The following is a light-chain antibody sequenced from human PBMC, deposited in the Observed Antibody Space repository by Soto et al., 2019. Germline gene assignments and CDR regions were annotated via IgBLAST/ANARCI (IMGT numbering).Light chain of an antibody. Sequence: DIQMTQSPSTLSASVGDRVTITCRASQSISSWLAWYQQKPGKAPKLLIYAASGLASGVPSRLSGSVSGTEFTLTISSLQPDDFATYYCQRYDTYSWTFGQGTKVEIK. J-gene: IGKJ1*01. CDR1: QSISSW. V-gene: IGKV1-5*03. CDR2: AAS. CDR3: QRYDTYSWT.